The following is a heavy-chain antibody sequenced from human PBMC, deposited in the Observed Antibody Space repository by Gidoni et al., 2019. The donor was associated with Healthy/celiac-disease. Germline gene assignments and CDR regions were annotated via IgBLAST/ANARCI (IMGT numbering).Heavy chain of an antibody. CDR2: NYYSGST. D-gene: IGHD4-17*01. J-gene: IGHJ4*02. CDR1: GGSISSSSYY. CDR3: ARLPTTVYYFDY. V-gene: IGHV4-39*01. Sequence: QPQLQASAPGLVKPSETLSPTCTVPGGSISSSSYYCGWIRQPPGKGLEWSGSNYYSGSTNYNPFLKSRVTISVDTSKNQFSLKLSSVTAADTAVYYCARLPTTVYYFDYWGQGTLVTVSS.